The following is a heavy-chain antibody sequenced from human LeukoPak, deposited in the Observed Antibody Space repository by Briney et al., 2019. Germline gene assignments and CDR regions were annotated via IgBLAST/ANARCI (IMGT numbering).Heavy chain of an antibody. Sequence: ASVRVSCKASGYTFTTHAMHWVRQAPGQRLQWMGWINTANGNTKSSEKFQGRVTITRDTSAGTAYMELSSLRSEDTAVYYCARDDMQGPGTTWYTPDYWGQGTPVTVSS. J-gene: IGHJ4*02. V-gene: IGHV1-3*04. CDR1: GYTFTTHA. CDR2: INTANGNT. CDR3: ARDDMQGPGTTWYTPDY. D-gene: IGHD6-13*01.